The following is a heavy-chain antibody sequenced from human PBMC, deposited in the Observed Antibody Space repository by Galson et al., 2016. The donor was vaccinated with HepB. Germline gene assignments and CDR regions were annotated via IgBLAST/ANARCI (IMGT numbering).Heavy chain of an antibody. Sequence: LSLTCTVSGGSINSDGYSWSWIRQHPGKGLEWIGSIYYSGSTSYNPSLKSRLTISVDTSKNQFFLNLSSVTAADTAMYYCASWTWASTSFDPWGQGTLDTVSS. D-gene: IGHD3/OR15-3a*01. CDR2: IYYSGST. J-gene: IGHJ5*02. V-gene: IGHV4-31*03. CDR3: ASWTWASTSFDP. CDR1: GGSINSDGYS.